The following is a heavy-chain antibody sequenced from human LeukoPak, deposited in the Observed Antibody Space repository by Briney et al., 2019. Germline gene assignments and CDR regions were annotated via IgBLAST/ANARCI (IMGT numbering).Heavy chain of an antibody. J-gene: IGHJ4*02. V-gene: IGHV1-69*13. Sequence: GASVKVSCKASGGTFSTYAISWVRQAPGQGLEWMGGIIPAFATTNDAQKFQDRVTITADESTGTAYMELSSLRSEDTAIYYCAREGGSGFSYYFDYWGQGTLVTVSS. CDR2: IIPAFATT. CDR3: AREGGSGFSYYFDY. CDR1: GGTFSTYA. D-gene: IGHD3-22*01.